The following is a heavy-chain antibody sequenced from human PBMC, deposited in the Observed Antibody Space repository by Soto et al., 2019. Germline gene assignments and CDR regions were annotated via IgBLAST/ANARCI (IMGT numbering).Heavy chain of an antibody. CDR3: ARGVHLWSGYSSDGGYWFDS. Sequence: QVQLVQSGAEVKKPGASVKVSCKASGYIFTSYGISWVRQAPGQGLEWMGWISVNNGNTHYAQKFQGRVTVTTDTSTSTAYMELRSLRSDDTAVYYCARGVHLWSGYSSDGGYWFDSCGQGTLVTVSS. D-gene: IGHD3-3*02. CDR2: ISVNNGNT. J-gene: IGHJ5*01. CDR1: GYIFTSYG. V-gene: IGHV1-18*01.